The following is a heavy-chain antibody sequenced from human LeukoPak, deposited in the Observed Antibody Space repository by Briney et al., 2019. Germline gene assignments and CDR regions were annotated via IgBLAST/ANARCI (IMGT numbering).Heavy chain of an antibody. D-gene: IGHD4-11*01. Sequence: GGSLRLSCAASGFTFSSYGMHWVRQAPGKGLEWVSAISGSGGSTYYADSVKGRFTISRDNSKNTLYLQMNSLRAEDTAVYYCATHDYSNYDFDYWGQGTLVTVSS. CDR3: ATHDYSNYDFDY. CDR2: ISGSGGST. J-gene: IGHJ4*02. CDR1: GFTFSSYG. V-gene: IGHV3-23*01.